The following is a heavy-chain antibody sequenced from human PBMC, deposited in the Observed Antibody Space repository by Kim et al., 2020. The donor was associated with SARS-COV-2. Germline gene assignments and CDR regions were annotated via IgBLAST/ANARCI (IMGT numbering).Heavy chain of an antibody. CDR2: ISGRGGST. V-gene: IGHV3-23*01. D-gene: IGHD6-13*01. CDR3: AKDLGYSSTWYDYSGMDV. CDR1: GFTFSSYA. J-gene: IGHJ6*02. Sequence: GGSLRLSCAASGFTFSSYAMSWVRQAPGKGLEWVSAISGRGGSTYYADSVKGRFTISRDNSKNTLYPQMNSLRAEDTAVYYCAKDLGYSSTWYDYSGMDVWGQGTTVTVSS.